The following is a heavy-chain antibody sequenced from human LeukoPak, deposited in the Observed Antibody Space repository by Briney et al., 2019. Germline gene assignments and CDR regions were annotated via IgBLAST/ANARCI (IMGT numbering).Heavy chain of an antibody. V-gene: IGHV4-39*01. D-gene: IGHD2/OR15-2a*01. J-gene: IGHJ6*02. CDR3: ARHPSFSRKPAYAMDV. CDR2: ISYTGST. Sequence: PSETLSLTCTVSDGSISNRVYYWGWIRQPPGKGLEWIGSISYTGSTYYNPSLKRRVTISVDTSKNQFSLKLNSVTAADTAVYYCARHPSFSRKPAYAMDVWGQGTTVTVSS. CDR1: DGSISNRVYY.